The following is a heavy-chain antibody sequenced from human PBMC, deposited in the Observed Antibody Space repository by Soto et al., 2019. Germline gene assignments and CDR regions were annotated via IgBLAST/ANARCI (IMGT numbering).Heavy chain of an antibody. D-gene: IGHD1-1*01. CDR1: GFTFSSYA. V-gene: IGHV3-30-3*01. CDR2: ISYDGSNK. J-gene: IGHJ3*02. CDR3: ARDNRETTGRAFYI. Sequence: QVQLVESGGGVVQPGRSLRLSCAASGFTFSSYAMHWVSQATGKGLEWVAVISYDGSNKYYAESVKGRFTISRDNYKNTMYLQMNSLRAEDTAVYYWARDNRETTGRAFYIWGQWTMVTVSS.